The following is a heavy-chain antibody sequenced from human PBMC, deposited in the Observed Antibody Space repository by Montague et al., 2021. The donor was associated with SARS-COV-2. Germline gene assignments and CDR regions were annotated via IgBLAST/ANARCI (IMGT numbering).Heavy chain of an antibody. J-gene: IGHJ4*02. V-gene: IGHV3-53*04. D-gene: IGHD6-19*01. CDR2: IYSGGST. CDR1: GFIVSSNY. CDR3: ARDHGSGWFTFDY. Sequence: SLRLSCAASGFIVSSNYMSWVRQAPGKGLEWVSVIYSGGSTYYADSVKGRFTISRHNSKNTLYLQMNSLRAEDTAVYYCARDHGSGWFTFDYWGQGTLVTVSS.